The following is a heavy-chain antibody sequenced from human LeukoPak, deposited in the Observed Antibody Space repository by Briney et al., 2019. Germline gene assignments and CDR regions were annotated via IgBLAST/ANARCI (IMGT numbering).Heavy chain of an antibody. CDR3: ARDLHSSSEGYCDY. J-gene: IGHJ4*02. V-gene: IGHV3-21*01. D-gene: IGHD6-13*01. CDR2: ISSSSSYI. Sequence: GGSLRLSCAASGFTFSSYSMNWVRQAPGKGLEWVSSISSSSSYIYYADSLKGRFTISRDNAKNSLYLQMNSLRAEDTALYYCARDLHSSSEGYCDYGGQGTLVTVSS. CDR1: GFTFSSYS.